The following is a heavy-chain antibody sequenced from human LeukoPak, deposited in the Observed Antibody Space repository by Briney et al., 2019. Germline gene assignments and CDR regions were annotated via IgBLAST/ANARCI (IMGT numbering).Heavy chain of an antibody. J-gene: IGHJ4*02. CDR2: ISSSGTT. D-gene: IGHD2-15*01. CDR3: ARSGDSCYLGCGFDF. Sequence: GGSLRLSCAASGFMFSDFYMNWIRQAPGKGLEWVSYISSSGTTYYADSVKGRFTISRDNAKNSLYLQMNSLTAEDTAVYYCARSGDSCYLGCGFDFCGQGTLVTVSS. CDR1: GFMFSDFY. V-gene: IGHV3-69-1*01.